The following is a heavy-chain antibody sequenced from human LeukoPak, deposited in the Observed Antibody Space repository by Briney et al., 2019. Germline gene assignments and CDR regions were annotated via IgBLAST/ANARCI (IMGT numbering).Heavy chain of an antibody. V-gene: IGHV3-53*01. J-gene: IGHJ4*02. CDR2: IYSGGST. D-gene: IGHD4-17*01. CDR3: AREQWGGDYGLGY. Sequence: GGSLRLSCAASGFTVSSNYMSWVRQAPGKGLEWVSVIYSGGSTYYADSVRGRFTISRNNSKNTLYLHMNRLRAEYTAVYDCAREQWGGDYGLGYWGQGTLVTVSS. CDR1: GFTVSSNY.